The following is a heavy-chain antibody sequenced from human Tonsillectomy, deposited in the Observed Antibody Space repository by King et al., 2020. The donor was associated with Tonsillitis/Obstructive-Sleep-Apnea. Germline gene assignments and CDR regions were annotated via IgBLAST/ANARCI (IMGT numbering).Heavy chain of an antibody. D-gene: IGHD5-18*01. V-gene: IGHV3-48*03. CDR1: GFTFSSYE. CDR2: ISSSGGTI. CDR3: ARGVGSYGAAWYFDL. Sequence: VQLVESGGGLVQPGGSLRLSCAASGFTFSSYEMNWVRQAPGKGLEWVSYISSSGGTIYYADSARGRFTISRDNAKNSLYLQMNSLGAEDTAVYYCARGVGSYGAAWYFDLWGRGTLVTVSS. J-gene: IGHJ2*01.